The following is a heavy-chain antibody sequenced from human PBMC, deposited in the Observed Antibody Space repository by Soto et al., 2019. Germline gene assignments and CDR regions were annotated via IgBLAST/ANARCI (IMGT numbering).Heavy chain of an antibody. V-gene: IGHV5-10-1*01. CDR2: IDPSDSYT. J-gene: IGHJ6*02. Sequence: GESLKISCKGSGYSFTSYWISWVHQMPGKGLEWMGRIDPSDSYTNYSPSFQGHVAISVDKSISTAYLQWSSLKASDTAMYYCARRATATRYGMDVWGQGTSVTVSS. D-gene: IGHD1-26*01. CDR1: GYSFTSYW. CDR3: ARRATATRYGMDV.